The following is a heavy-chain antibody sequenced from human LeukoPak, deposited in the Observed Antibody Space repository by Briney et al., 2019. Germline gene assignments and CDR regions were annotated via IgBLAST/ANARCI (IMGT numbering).Heavy chain of an antibody. CDR3: AKDHGSWSNWFDP. CDR2: IYTSGSA. V-gene: IGHV4-61*02. J-gene: IGHJ5*02. Sequence: PSETLSLTCSVSGDSISSGNCYWTWIRQPAGKGLEWIGRIYTSGSASYNPSLKSRVTMSLDTSKNQFSLNLRSVTSADTAVYYCAKDHGSWSNWFDPWGQGTLVTVSS. CDR1: GDSISSGNCY. D-gene: IGHD6-13*01.